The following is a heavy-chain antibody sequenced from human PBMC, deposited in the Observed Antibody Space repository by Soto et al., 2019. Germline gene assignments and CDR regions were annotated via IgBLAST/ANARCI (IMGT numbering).Heavy chain of an antibody. CDR2: TYYRSKWYN. Sequence: SQTLSLTCALSGDSVSSSSAAWNWIRQPPSSGLEWLGRTYYRSKWYNDYAVSVKSRITINPDTSKNQFSLQLNSVTPEDTAVYYCARSQGFVDYWGQGTLVTVSS. V-gene: IGHV6-1*01. D-gene: IGHD2-15*01. CDR1: GDSVSSSSAA. CDR3: ARSQGFVDY. J-gene: IGHJ4*02.